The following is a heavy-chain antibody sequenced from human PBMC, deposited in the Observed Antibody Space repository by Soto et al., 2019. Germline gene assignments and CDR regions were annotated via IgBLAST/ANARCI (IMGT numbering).Heavy chain of an antibody. D-gene: IGHD4-17*01. CDR1: GFTFSDYY. CDR2: ISSSGSTI. V-gene: IGHV3-11*04. CDR3: ARDPVSSYGDYRVRSYYGMDV. Sequence: VGSLRLSCAASGFTFSDYYMSWIRQAPGKGLEWVSYISSSGSTIYYADSVKGRFTISRDNAKNSLYLQMNSLRAEDTAVYYCARDPVSSYGDYRVRSYYGMDVWGQGTTVTVSS. J-gene: IGHJ6*02.